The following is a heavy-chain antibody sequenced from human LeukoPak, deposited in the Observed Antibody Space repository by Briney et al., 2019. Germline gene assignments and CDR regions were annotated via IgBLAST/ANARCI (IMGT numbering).Heavy chain of an antibody. J-gene: IGHJ4*02. CDR2: ISYDGNNK. CDR1: GFTFSNYG. Sequence: GSLRLSCAASGFTFSNYGMHWVRQAPGKGLEWVALISYDGNNKYYSDSMKGRFTISRDNSKYTLYLQMNSLRAEDTAVYYCAKDIDYGGANWGQGTLVIVSS. CDR3: AKDIDYGGAN. D-gene: IGHD4-23*01. V-gene: IGHV3-30*18.